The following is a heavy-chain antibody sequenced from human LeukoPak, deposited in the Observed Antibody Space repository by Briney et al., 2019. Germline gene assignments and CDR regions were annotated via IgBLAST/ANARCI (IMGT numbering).Heavy chain of an antibody. CDR3: AKDSGYDFWSGYPDW. J-gene: IGHJ4*02. D-gene: IGHD3-3*01. CDR1: GFTLSSYG. CDR2: ISNDGSNK. V-gene: IGHV3-30*18. Sequence: GGSLRLSCAASGFTLSSYGVHWVRQAPGKGLEWVAAISNDGSNKYYADSVKGRFTISRDNSKNTLYLQMNSLRAEDTAVYYCAKDSGYDFWSGYPDWWGQGTLVTVSS.